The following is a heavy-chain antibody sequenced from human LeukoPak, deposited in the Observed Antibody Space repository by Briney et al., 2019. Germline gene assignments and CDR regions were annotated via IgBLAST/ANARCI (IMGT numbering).Heavy chain of an antibody. D-gene: IGHD3-3*01. CDR1: GFTFSSYS. V-gene: IGHV3-21*01. Sequence: GGSLRLSCAASGFTFSSYSMNWVRQAPGKGLEWVSSISSSSSYIYYADSVKGRFTISRDNAKNSLYLRMNSLRAEDTAVYYCARGGRDTIFGVVSTWGQGTLVTVSS. CDR3: ARGGRDTIFGVVST. CDR2: ISSSSSYI. J-gene: IGHJ5*02.